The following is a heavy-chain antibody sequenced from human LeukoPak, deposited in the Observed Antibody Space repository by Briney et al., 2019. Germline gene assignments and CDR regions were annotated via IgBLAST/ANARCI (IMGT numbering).Heavy chain of an antibody. CDR1: GFTFSTYG. D-gene: IGHD2-15*01. CDR3: ARAVGPFDY. CDR2: IWNDGSNK. Sequence: GRSLRLSCAASGFTFSTYGMHWVRQAPGKGLEWVSVIWNDGSNKYYADSAKGRFTISRDNFMNTLYLQMISLRVEDTAVYYCARAVGPFDYWGQGTLVTVSS. V-gene: IGHV3-33*01. J-gene: IGHJ4*02.